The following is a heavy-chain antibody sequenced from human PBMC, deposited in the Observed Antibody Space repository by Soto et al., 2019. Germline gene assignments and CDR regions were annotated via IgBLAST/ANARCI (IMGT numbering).Heavy chain of an antibody. J-gene: IGHJ4*02. Sequence: SETLSLTCAASGASISTNNWWSWVRQPPGKGLEWIGEVYHSGSTNCNPSLKSRVTISIGKSKNQFSLRLTSMTAADTAVYYCAVPGAGDFDYWSQGTLVTVSS. CDR3: AVPGAGDFDY. V-gene: IGHV4-4*02. CDR2: VYHSGST. CDR1: GASISTNNW. D-gene: IGHD6-13*01.